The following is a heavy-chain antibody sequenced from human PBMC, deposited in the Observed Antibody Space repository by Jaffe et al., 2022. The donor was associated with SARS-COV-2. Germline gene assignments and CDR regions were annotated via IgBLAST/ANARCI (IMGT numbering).Heavy chain of an antibody. Sequence: QVHLVESGGGVVQPGRSLRLSCAASGFTFSAYAMHWVRQAPGKGLEWVAAISYDGNNKSYADSVKGRFTISRDNSRNTLFLQMNSLTAEDTALFYCARDGPEAAGTSSPPRYRYYYYYMDVWGKGTTVTVSS. V-gene: IGHV3-30-3*01. J-gene: IGHJ6*03. CDR2: ISYDGNNK. CDR1: GFTFSAYA. CDR3: ARDGPEAAGTSSPPRYRYYYYYMDV. D-gene: IGHD6-13*01.